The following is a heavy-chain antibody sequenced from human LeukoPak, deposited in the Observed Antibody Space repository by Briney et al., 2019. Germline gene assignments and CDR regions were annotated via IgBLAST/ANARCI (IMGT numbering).Heavy chain of an antibody. CDR2: IYPGDSDT. D-gene: IGHD5-24*01. CDR3: ARLVPEMATIAAYYFDY. V-gene: IGHV5-51*01. CDR1: GYSFTSYW. J-gene: IGHJ4*02. Sequence: GESLQISCKGSGYSFTSYWIGRVRQMPGKGLEWMGIIYPGDSDTRYSPSFQGQVTISADKSISTAYLQWSSLKASDTAMYYCARLVPEMATIAAYYFDYWGQGTLVTVSS.